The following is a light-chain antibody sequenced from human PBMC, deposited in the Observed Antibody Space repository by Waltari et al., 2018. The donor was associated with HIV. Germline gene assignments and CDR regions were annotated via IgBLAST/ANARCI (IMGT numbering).Light chain of an antibody. Sequence: QSVLTQPPSVSAAPGQKVTISCSGSSSNIGNNLVSWYQQLPGTAPKLLIFENNKRPSGIPDRVSGSKSGTSATLGITGLQTGDEAEYYCATWDSSLSAGVFGGGTKLTVL. CDR1: SSNIGNNL. J-gene: IGLJ2*01. CDR2: ENN. CDR3: ATWDSSLSAGV. V-gene: IGLV1-51*02.